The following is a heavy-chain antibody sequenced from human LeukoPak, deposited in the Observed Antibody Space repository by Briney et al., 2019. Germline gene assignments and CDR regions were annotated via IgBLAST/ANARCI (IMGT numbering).Heavy chain of an antibody. D-gene: IGHD2-15*01. CDR2: IYISGST. V-gene: IGHV4-4*07. J-gene: IGHJ6*03. CDR1: GGSISSYY. Sequence: PSETLSLTCTVSGGSISSYYWSWIRQSAGKGLKWIGRIYISGSTNYNPSLKSRVTMSVDTSKNQFSLKLTSVTAADTAVYYCAREVVDATPSRDYYYYMDVWGKGTTVTVSS. CDR3: AREVVDATPSRDYYYYMDV.